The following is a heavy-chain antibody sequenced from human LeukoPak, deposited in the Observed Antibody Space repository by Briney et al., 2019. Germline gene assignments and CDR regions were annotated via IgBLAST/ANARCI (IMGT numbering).Heavy chain of an antibody. Sequence: GGSLRLSCAASGFTFSSYSLHWVRQAPGKGLEWVAFIRYDGINKYYAESVKGRFTISRDNSKNTLYLQMNSLRAEDTAVYYCANRGQQLAFDYWGQGTLVTVSS. D-gene: IGHD6-13*01. CDR1: GFTFSSYS. J-gene: IGHJ4*02. CDR3: ANRGQQLAFDY. V-gene: IGHV3-30*02. CDR2: IRYDGINK.